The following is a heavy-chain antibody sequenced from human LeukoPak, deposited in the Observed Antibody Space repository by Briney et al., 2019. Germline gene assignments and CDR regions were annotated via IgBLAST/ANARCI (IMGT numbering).Heavy chain of an antibody. Sequence: SETLSLTCTVSGGSISSGGYYWSWIRQPPGKGLEWIGYIYHSGSTYYNPSLKSRVTMSVDTSKNQFSLKLSSVTAADTAVYFSARDYGGNSGWFDPWGQGTLVTVSS. CDR3: ARDYGGNSGWFDP. J-gene: IGHJ5*02. D-gene: IGHD4-23*01. CDR1: GGSISSGGYY. CDR2: IYHSGST. V-gene: IGHV4-30-2*01.